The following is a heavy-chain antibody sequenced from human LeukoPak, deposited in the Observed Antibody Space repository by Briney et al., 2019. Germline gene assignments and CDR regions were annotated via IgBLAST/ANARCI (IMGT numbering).Heavy chain of an antibody. D-gene: IGHD6-19*01. CDR2: INPNSGGT. CDR1: GYTFTGYY. J-gene: IGHJ4*02. Sequence: ASVKVSCKASGYTFTGYYMHWVRQAPGQGLEWMGWINPNSGGTNYAQKFQGRVTMTRDTSISTAYMELSGLRSDDTAVYYCARYSSGWCVRGEDYWGQGTLVTVSS. CDR3: ARYSSGWCVRGEDY. V-gene: IGHV1-2*02.